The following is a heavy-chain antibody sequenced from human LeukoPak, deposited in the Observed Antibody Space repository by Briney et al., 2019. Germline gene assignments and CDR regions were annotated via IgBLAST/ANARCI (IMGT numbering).Heavy chain of an antibody. Sequence: PSETLSLTCAVYGGSFSGYYWSWLRQPPGKGLEWIGEINHSGSTNYNTSLKSRVTISVDTSKNQFSLKLSSVTAADTAVYYCARVLGEARWLLQGSYGYWGEGTLVTVSS. D-gene: IGHD2-15*01. J-gene: IGHJ4*02. CDR3: ARVLGEARWLLQGSYGY. CDR2: INHSGST. CDR1: GGSFSGYY. V-gene: IGHV4-34*01.